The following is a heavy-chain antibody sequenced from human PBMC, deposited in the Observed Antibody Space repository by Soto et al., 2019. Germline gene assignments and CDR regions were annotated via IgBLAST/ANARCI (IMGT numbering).Heavy chain of an antibody. CDR3: ARRRAPWYGTNWTEDFDY. Sequence: QVQLVQSEGEVKKPGASVKVSCKSSGYTFTTYGITWVRQAPGQGLEWIGWIDTYNGDTNYTQKLQGRVIMTTDTSTSTAYLEVRSLTFDDTAVYYCARRRAPWYGTNWTEDFDYWGQGALVTVSS. J-gene: IGHJ4*02. D-gene: IGHD1-1*01. CDR2: IDTYNGDT. CDR1: GYTFTTYG. V-gene: IGHV1-18*01.